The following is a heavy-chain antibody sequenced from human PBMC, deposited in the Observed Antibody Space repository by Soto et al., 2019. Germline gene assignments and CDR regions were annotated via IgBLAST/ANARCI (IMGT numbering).Heavy chain of an antibody. CDR2: ISGSGRST. V-gene: IGHV3-23*01. CDR1: GFTFTNYV. Sequence: GGSLRLSCAASGFTFTNYVMSWVRQAPGKGLEWVAAISGSGRSTNYMDSVKGRFTISRDNSESTLYLQMNSLRDEDTALYYCAKHMDRLYFYHDGMDVWGQGTTVTVSS. CDR3: AKHMDRLYFYHDGMDV. D-gene: IGHD2-21*01. J-gene: IGHJ6*02.